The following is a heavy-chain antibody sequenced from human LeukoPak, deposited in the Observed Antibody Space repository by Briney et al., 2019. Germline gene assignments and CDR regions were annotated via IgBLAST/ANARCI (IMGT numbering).Heavy chain of an antibody. CDR3: AKDGSGLTYYFDQ. CDR1: GFTFSGYG. J-gene: IGHJ4*02. V-gene: IGHV3-30*18. D-gene: IGHD5-12*01. Sequence: QPGRSLRLSCAASGFTFSGYGMHWVRQPPGKGLEWVAVISYDGSNKYYADSVKGRFTISRDNSKNTMYPQMNSLRAEDTAMYYCAKDGSGLTYYFDQWGQGTLVTVSS. CDR2: ISYDGSNK.